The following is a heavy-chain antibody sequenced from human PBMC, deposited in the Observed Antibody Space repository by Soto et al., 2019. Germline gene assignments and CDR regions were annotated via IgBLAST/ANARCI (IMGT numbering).Heavy chain of an antibody. CDR3: AKSIILRYFDWLMGSYGMDV. V-gene: IGHV3-30*18. CDR1: GLTFSSYG. CDR2: ISYDGSNK. D-gene: IGHD3-9*01. Sequence: GGSLRLSCAASGLTFSSYGMHWVRQAPGKGLEWVAVISYDGSNKYYADSVKGRFTISRDNSKNTLYLQMNSLRAEDTAVYYCAKSIILRYFDWLMGSYGMDVWGQGTTVTVSS. J-gene: IGHJ6*02.